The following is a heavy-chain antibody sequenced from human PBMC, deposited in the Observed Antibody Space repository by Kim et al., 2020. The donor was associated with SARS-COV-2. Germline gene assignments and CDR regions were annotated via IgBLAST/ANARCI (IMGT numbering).Heavy chain of an antibody. CDR3: AKGGWLAY. V-gene: IGHV3-23*01. J-gene: IGHJ4*02. Sequence: GGSKYYADSVKDRCTISRDNYKTRLFLQMNSLRVEDTAVYYCAKGGWLAYWGQGTLLTVSS. CDR2: GGSK. D-gene: IGHD3-10*01.